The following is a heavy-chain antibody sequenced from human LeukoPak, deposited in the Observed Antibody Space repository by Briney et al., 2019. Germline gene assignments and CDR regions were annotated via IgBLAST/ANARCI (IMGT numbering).Heavy chain of an antibody. Sequence: GGSLRLSCAASGFTFSDYYMSWIRQAPGKGLEWVSYISSSGSTIYYADSVKGRFTISRDNAKNSLYLLMNSLRAEDTAVYYCARERGHGDYVGYIDYWGQGTLVTVSS. CDR2: ISSSGSTI. CDR1: GFTFSDYY. V-gene: IGHV3-11*01. J-gene: IGHJ4*02. D-gene: IGHD4-17*01. CDR3: ARERGHGDYVGYIDY.